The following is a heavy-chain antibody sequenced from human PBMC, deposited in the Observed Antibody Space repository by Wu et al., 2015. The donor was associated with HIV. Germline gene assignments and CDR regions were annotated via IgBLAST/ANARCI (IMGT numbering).Heavy chain of an antibody. J-gene: IGHJ4*02. CDR2: INPLFGAP. D-gene: IGHD2-15*01. Sequence: QVQLVQFGAEVKKPGSSVKITCKASGDGFTSYAVSWVRQAPGQGLEWMGGINPLFGAPNFAQKFQGRFTINADESTSTVYMDPSSLRSEDTAVYYCARSSFAGSSGSWYSFDYWARERWSPSP. CDR1: GDGFTSYA. V-gene: IGHV1-69*12. CDR3: ARSSFAGSSGSWYSFDY.